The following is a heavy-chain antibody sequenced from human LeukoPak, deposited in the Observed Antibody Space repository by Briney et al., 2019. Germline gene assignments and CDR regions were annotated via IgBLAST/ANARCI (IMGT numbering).Heavy chain of an antibody. V-gene: IGHV3-23*01. CDR3: TKAKYYHFDY. CDR2: ISGSDDST. CDR1: GYTFSSYG. D-gene: IGHD3-16*01. J-gene: IGHJ4*02. Sequence: GGSLRLSCVASGYTFSSYGMSWVRQAPGKGLEWVSAISGSDDSTYYADSVRGRFTISRDVSKNTLFLQMNSLRAEDTALYYCTKAKYYHFDYWGQGTLVTVSS.